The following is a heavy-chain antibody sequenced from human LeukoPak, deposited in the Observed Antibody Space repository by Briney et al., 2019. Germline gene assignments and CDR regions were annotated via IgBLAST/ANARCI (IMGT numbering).Heavy chain of an antibody. CDR2: ISGSGTNI. CDR1: GFTFSSFE. V-gene: IGHV3-48*03. CDR3: AREAVPGGRGDTFDI. J-gene: IGHJ3*02. Sequence: RPGGSLRLSCAASGFTFSSFEMNWVRQAPGKGLEGVSYISGSGTNIYYADSVKGRFTISRDNAKNSLSLQMNSLRAEDTAIYYCAREAVPGGRGDTFDIWGQGTMVTVSS. D-gene: IGHD6-19*01.